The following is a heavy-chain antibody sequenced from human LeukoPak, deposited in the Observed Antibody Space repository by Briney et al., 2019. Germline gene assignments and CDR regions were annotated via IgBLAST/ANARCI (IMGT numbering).Heavy chain of an antibody. J-gene: IGHJ4*02. CDR3: AKTVSGSYSYQGGDY. CDR1: GFTISTNY. Sequence: GGSLRLSCAASGFTISTNYMSWVRQAPGKGLEWVSAISGSGENTNYADSVKGRFTMSRDNSRNMLYLQMNSLRDEDTAKYYCAKTVSGSYSYQGGDYWGQGTLVTVSS. V-gene: IGHV3-23*01. CDR2: ISGSGENT. D-gene: IGHD3-16*02.